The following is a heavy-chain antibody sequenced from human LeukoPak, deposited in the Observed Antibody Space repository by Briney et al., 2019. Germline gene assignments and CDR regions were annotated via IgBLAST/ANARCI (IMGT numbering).Heavy chain of an antibody. Sequence: ASVKVSCKASGYTFTGYYMHWVRQAPGQGLEWMGWINPNSGGTKYAQKFQGRVTMTRDTSISTAYMELSRLRSDDTAVYYCARLTYYDILTGNHWGQGTLVTVSS. CDR3: ARLTYYDILTGNH. CDR2: INPNSGGT. J-gene: IGHJ5*02. V-gene: IGHV1-2*02. CDR1: GYTFTGYY. D-gene: IGHD3-9*01.